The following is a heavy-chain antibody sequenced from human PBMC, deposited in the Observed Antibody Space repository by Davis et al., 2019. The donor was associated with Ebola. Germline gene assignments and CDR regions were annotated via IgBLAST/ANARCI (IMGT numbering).Heavy chain of an antibody. CDR3: AKPLAGSGSYYGGTYYFDY. CDR1: GFTFGSYA. J-gene: IGHJ4*02. D-gene: IGHD3-10*01. CDR2: IIGSGATT. Sequence: PGGSLRLSCAASGFTFGSYAMSWVRQAPGKGLEWVSAIIGSGATTYYADSVKGRFTISRDNSKNTLYLQMNSLRAEDTAVYYCAKPLAGSGSYYGGTYYFDYWGQGTLVTVSS. V-gene: IGHV3-23*01.